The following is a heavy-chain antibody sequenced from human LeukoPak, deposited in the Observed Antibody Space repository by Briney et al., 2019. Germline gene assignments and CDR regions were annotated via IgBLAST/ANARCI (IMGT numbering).Heavy chain of an antibody. D-gene: IGHD6-13*01. J-gene: IGHJ3*02. CDR3: ARCLGFRIGSSWYPDAFDI. CDR1: GDSISSSSYY. V-gene: IGHV4-39*07. CDR2: TFYSGTT. Sequence: SETLSLTCTVSGDSISSSSYYWEWIRQPPGKGLEWIGSTFYSGTTDYNPSLKSRVTISVDRSKNQMSLKLSSVTAADTAVYYCARCLGFRIGSSWYPDAFDIWGQGTMVTVSS.